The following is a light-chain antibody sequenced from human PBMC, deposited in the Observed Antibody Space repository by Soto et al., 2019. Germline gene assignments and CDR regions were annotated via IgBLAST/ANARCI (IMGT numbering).Light chain of an antibody. CDR3: QQFGSLPLT. V-gene: IGKV3-20*01. Sequence: ENVLTQSPGTLSLSSGERATLSCRASQSVSSSYLAWYQQKPGQAPRRLIYGASKRATGIPDRSSGSGSGTDFTLTISRLAPEDFAVYYWQQFGSLPLTFGGGTKVEIK. CDR2: GAS. CDR1: QSVSSSY. J-gene: IGKJ4*01.